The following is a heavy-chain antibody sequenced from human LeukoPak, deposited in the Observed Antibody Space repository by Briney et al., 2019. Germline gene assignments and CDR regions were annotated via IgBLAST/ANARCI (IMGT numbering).Heavy chain of an antibody. CDR1: GGFISRNSFY. D-gene: IGHD3-22*01. CDR2: IYYSGTT. Sequence: TSETLSLTCTVSGGFISRNSFYWGWIRQPPGKGLEWIGSIYYSGTTYYNPSLKSRVTISVDTSKNQFSLKLNSVTAADTAIYYCARENPSGYYNRPIDYWGQGTLVTVSS. CDR3: ARENPSGYYNRPIDY. V-gene: IGHV4-39*07. J-gene: IGHJ4*02.